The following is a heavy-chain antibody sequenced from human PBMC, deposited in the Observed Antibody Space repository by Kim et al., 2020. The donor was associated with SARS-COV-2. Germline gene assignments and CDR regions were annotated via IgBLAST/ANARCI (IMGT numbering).Heavy chain of an antibody. D-gene: IGHD3-10*01. CDR3: ASMRVGTRVRGPHPPWTRLGLVP. CDR1: GGSISSSSYY. Sequence: SETLSLTCTVSGGSISSSSYYWGWIRQPPGKGLEWIGSIYYSGSTYYNPSLKSRVTISVDTSKNQFSLRLSSVTAADTAVYYCASMRVGTRVRGPHPPWTRLGLVPWGQGTLVTVSS. J-gene: IGHJ5*02. V-gene: IGHV4-39*01. CDR2: IYYSGST.